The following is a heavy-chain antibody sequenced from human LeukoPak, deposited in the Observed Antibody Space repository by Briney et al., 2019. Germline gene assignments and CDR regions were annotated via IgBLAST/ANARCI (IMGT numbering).Heavy chain of an antibody. J-gene: IGHJ6*03. Sequence: GGSLRLSCAASGFTFSSYWMSWVRQAPGKGLEWVANIKQDGSEKYYVDSVKGRFTISRDNTKNSLYLQMNSLRAEDTAVYYCARERDDFWSGRDYYYMDVWGKGTTVTVSS. CDR1: GFTFSSYW. V-gene: IGHV3-7*01. CDR3: ARERDDFWSGRDYYYMDV. CDR2: IKQDGSEK. D-gene: IGHD3-3*01.